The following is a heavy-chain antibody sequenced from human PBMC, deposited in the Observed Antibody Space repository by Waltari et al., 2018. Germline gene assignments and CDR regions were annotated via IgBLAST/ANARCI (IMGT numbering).Heavy chain of an antibody. CDR3: AXGXXXVIAPXFXY. CDR2: IYYSGST. D-gene: IGHD2-21*01. CDR1: GGSIXXSSYY. Sequence: QLQLXXSGPGLXKPXGTLSLTXXVSGGSIXXSSYYWGWIRQPPGKXLEGIGSIYYSGSTSYNPSLXXXXTXSVDTXKNQFSXXXXSVTAADTXVYYCAXGXXXVIAPXFXYWGQGXXXXXSS. J-gene: IGHJ4*02. V-gene: IGHV4-39*07.